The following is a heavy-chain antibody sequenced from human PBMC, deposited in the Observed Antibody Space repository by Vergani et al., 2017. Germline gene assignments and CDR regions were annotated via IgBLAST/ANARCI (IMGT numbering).Heavy chain of an antibody. CDR2: IYYSGST. Sequence: QLQLQESGPGLVKPSETLSLTCTVSGGSISSSSYYWGWIRQPPGKGLEWIGSIYYSGSTYYNPSLKRRVTISVDTSKNQFSLKLSSVTAADTAVYYCARLGGRAGYYYYGMDVWGQGTTVTVSS. CDR1: GGSISSSSYY. V-gene: IGHV4-39*01. CDR3: ARLGGRAGYYYYGMDV. J-gene: IGHJ6*02. D-gene: IGHD6-13*01.